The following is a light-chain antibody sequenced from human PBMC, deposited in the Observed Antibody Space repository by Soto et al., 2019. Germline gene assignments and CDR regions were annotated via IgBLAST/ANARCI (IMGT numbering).Light chain of an antibody. CDR3: SSYAGSTVV. V-gene: IGLV2-8*01. CDR2: EVS. CDR1: SSDVCGYNY. J-gene: IGLJ2*01. Sequence: QSALTQSPSASGSPGQSVTISCTGTSSDVCGYNYVSWYQQHPGKAPKLMIYEVSKRPSGVPDRFSGSKSGNTASLTVSGLQAEDEADYYCSSYAGSTVVFGGGTNLTVL.